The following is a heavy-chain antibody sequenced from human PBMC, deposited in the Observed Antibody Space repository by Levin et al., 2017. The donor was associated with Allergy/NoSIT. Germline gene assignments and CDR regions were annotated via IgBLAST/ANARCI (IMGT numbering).Heavy chain of an antibody. J-gene: IGHJ6*02. CDR3: ARDRVVVVPGASYGMDV. CDR2: TYYRSKWYN. CDR1: GDSASSNSVA. D-gene: IGHD2-15*01. Sequence: SETLSLTCAISGDSASSNSVAWNWIRQSPSRGLEWLGRTYYRSKWYNDYAVSVKSRITIKPDTSKNQFSLQLNSVTPEDTAVYYCARDRVVVVPGASYGMDVWGQGITVTVSS. V-gene: IGHV6-1*01.